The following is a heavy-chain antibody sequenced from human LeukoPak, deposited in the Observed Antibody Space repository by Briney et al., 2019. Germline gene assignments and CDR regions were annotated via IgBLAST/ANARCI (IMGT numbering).Heavy chain of an antibody. D-gene: IGHD3-22*01. CDR2: ISSSGSTI. J-gene: IGHJ4*02. V-gene: IGHV3-11*04. Sequence: GGALRLSSAAPGFTFSDYYMSWIRQAPGKGLQWASYISSSGSTIYYADSVKGRFTISRDNAKNSLYLQMNSLRAEDTAVYYCARAASYYHDSSGYYGYWGQGTLVTVSS. CDR3: ARAASYYHDSSGYYGY. CDR1: GFTFSDYY.